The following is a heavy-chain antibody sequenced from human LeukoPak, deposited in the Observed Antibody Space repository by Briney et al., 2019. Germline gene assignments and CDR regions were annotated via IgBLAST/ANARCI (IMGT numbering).Heavy chain of an antibody. CDR1: GYTFTSYG. V-gene: IGHV1-18*01. CDR3: ALLGYCSGGNCYPIDY. J-gene: IGHJ4*02. Sequence: ASVKVSCKASGYTFTSYGTSWVRQAPGQGLEWMGWISGYNGNTNYAQKLQGRVTMTTDTSTSTAYMELRSLRSDDTAVYYCALLGYCSGGNCYPIDYWGQGTLVTVSS. D-gene: IGHD2-15*01. CDR2: ISGYNGNT.